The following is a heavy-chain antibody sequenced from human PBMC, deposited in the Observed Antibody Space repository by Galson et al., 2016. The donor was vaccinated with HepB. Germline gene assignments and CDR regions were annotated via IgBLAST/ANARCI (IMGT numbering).Heavy chain of an antibody. CDR1: GFTFSSYV. CDR3: VRESPGVVSYGSVDY. CDR2: IDSSSRTI. J-gene: IGHJ4*02. V-gene: IGHV3-48*04. Sequence: SLRLSCAASGFTFSSYVMHWVRQVPGKGLEWVSYIDSSSRTIFYADSVEGRFTISRDNAKNSLHLQMISLRVEDTAWYYCVRESPGVVSYGSVDYWGQGTLVTVSS. D-gene: IGHD5-18*01.